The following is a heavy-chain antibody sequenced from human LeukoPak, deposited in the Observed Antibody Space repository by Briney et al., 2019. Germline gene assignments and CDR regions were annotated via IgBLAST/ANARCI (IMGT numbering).Heavy chain of an antibody. CDR2: ISYDGSSK. D-gene: IGHD3-22*01. J-gene: IGHJ4*02. Sequence: GTSLRLSCAASGFTFSSYAMHWVRQAPGKGLEWVAVISYDGSSKFYGGSVKGRFTISRDNSKNTLYVQMNSLRVEDTAVYYCAKDLLPGTMIVVVSDYWGQGTLVTVSS. V-gene: IGHV3-30*18. CDR3: AKDLLPGTMIVVVSDY. CDR1: GFTFSSYA.